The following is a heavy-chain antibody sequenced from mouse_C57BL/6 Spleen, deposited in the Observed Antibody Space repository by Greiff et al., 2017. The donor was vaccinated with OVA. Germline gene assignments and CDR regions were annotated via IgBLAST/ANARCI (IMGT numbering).Heavy chain of an antibody. D-gene: IGHD2-2*01. CDR1: GYTFTSYW. J-gene: IGHJ4*01. Sequence: QVQLQQSGAELVKPGASVKLSCKASGYTFTSYWMQWVKQRPGQGLEWIGEIDPSDSYTNYNQKFKGKATLTVDTSSSTAYMQLSSLTSEDSAVYYCARETTMVTTTGYYAMDYWGQGTSVTVSS. V-gene: IGHV1-50*01. CDR2: IDPSDSYT. CDR3: ARETTMVTTTGYYAMDY.